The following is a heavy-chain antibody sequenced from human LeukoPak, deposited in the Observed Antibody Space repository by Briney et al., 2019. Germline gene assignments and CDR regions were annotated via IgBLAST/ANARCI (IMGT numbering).Heavy chain of an antibody. Sequence: GGSLRLSCAASGFTFSSYSMHWVRQAPGKGLEWVAFIRYDGSNKYYADSVKGRFTISRDNSKNTLYLQMNSPRAEDTAVYYCKMVYARGMYYYMDVWGKGTTVTVSS. CDR2: IRYDGSNK. CDR3: KMVYARGMYYYMDV. V-gene: IGHV3-30*02. D-gene: IGHD2-8*01. J-gene: IGHJ6*03. CDR1: GFTFSSYS.